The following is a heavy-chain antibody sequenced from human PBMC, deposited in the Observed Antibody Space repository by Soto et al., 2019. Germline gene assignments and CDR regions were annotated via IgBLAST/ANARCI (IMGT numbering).Heavy chain of an antibody. D-gene: IGHD2-15*01. CDR1: GGSISSYY. J-gene: IGHJ6*02. V-gene: IGHV4-59*08. Sequence: PSETLSLTCTVSGGSISSYYWSWIRQPPGKGLEWIGYINYSGSTYYNPSLKSRVTISVDTSKNQFSRKLSSVTAADTAVYYCARGGVGCSGGSCYYYYYGMDVWGQGTTVTVSS. CDR2: INYSGST. CDR3: ARGGVGCSGGSCYYYYYGMDV.